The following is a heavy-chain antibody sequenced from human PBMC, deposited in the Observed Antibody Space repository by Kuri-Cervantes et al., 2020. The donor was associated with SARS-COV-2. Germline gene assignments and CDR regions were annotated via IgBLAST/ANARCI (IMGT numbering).Heavy chain of an antibody. D-gene: IGHD5-18*01. V-gene: IGHV2-70*01. Sequence: SGPTLVKPTQTLTLTCTFSGFSLSTSGMCVSWIRQPPGKALEWLALIDWDDDKYYSTSLKTRLTISKDTSKNQVVLTMTNMDPVDTATYYCARTAMVTGYYYYYMDVWGKGTMVTVSS. CDR1: GFSLSTSGMC. CDR2: IDWDDDK. CDR3: ARTAMVTGYYYYYMDV. J-gene: IGHJ6*03.